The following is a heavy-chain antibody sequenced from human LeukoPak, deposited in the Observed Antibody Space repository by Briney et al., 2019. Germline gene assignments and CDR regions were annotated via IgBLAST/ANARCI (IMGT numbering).Heavy chain of an antibody. V-gene: IGHV3-7*01. J-gene: IGHJ4*02. CDR3: ARDAFGPDSSGPNYFDY. D-gene: IGHD3-22*01. Sequence: GGSLRLSCAASGFTFSSYWMSWVRQAPGKGLEWVANIKQDGSEKYYVDSVKGQFTISRDNAKNSLYLQMNSLRAEDTAVYYCARDAFGPDSSGPNYFDYWGQGTLVTVSS. CDR1: GFTFSSYW. CDR2: IKQDGSEK.